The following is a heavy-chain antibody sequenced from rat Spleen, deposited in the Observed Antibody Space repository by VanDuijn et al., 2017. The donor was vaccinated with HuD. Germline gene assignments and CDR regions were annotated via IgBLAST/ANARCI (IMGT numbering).Heavy chain of an antibody. J-gene: IGHJ2*01. V-gene: IGHV5-29*01. Sequence: EVQLVESDGGLVQPGRSLKLSCAASGFTFSDYYMAWVRQAPTKGLEWVATISYDGSSTYYRDSVKGRFTISRDNAKSTLYLQMDSLRSEDTATYYCARRGQSYYFDYWGQGVMVTVSS. CDR2: ISYDGSST. CDR1: GFTFSDYY. D-gene: IGHD3-8*01. CDR3: ARRGQSYYFDY.